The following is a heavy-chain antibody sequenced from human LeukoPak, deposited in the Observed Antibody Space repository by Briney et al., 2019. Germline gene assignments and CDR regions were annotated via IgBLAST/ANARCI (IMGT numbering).Heavy chain of an antibody. Sequence: GGSLRLSCAASGFTFSSYAMSWVRQAPGKGLEWVSAISGSGGSTYYADSVKGRFTISRDNSKDTLYLQMNSLRAEDTAIYYCAKDYGNYGGWFDPWGQGTLVTVSS. CDR2: ISGSGGST. V-gene: IGHV3-23*01. J-gene: IGHJ5*02. D-gene: IGHD4-11*01. CDR3: AKDYGNYGGWFDP. CDR1: GFTFSSYA.